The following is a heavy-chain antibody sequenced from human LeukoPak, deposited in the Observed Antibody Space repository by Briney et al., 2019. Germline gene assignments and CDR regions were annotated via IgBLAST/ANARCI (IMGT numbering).Heavy chain of an antibody. CDR3: ARGDYYDRSGLGGGN. CDR1: GYTFTSYG. CDR2: ISAYNGNT. J-gene: IGHJ4*02. V-gene: IGHV1-18*01. Sequence: ASVKVSCKASGYTFTSYGISWVRQAPGQGLEWMGWISAYNGNTNYAQKLQGRVTMTTDTSTSTAYMELRSLRSDDTAVYYCARGDYYDRSGLGGGNWGQGTLVTVSS. D-gene: IGHD3-22*01.